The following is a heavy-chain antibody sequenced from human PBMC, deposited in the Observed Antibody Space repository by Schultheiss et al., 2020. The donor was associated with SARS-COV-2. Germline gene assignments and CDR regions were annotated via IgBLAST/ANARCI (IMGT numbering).Heavy chain of an antibody. CDR3: ALGHLEWLLRYYFDY. CDR2: IYHSGST. Sequence: SETLSLTCAVSGGSISSSNWWSWVRQPPGKGLEWIGEIYHSGSTNYNPSLKSRVTISVDKSKNQFSLQLNSVTPEDTAVYYCALGHLEWLLRYYFDYWGQGTLVTVSS. D-gene: IGHD3-3*01. CDR1: GGSISSSNW. V-gene: IGHV4-4*02. J-gene: IGHJ4*02.